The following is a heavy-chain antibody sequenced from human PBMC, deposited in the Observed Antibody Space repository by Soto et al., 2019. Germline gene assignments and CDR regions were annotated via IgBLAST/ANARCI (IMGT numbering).Heavy chain of an antibody. Sequence: QVQLQESGPGLVKPSGTLSLTCGVFGGSISNSNWWTWVRQPPGKGLEWIGVIYHSGRTNYNSSLMSRVTISLDKVNNQFSLKRAAVTAADTAVYYCAHRPIVGAAIWGQGTLVTVSS. CDR1: GGSISNSNW. V-gene: IGHV4-4*02. J-gene: IGHJ4*02. CDR2: IYHSGRT. CDR3: AHRPIVGAAI. D-gene: IGHD1-26*01.